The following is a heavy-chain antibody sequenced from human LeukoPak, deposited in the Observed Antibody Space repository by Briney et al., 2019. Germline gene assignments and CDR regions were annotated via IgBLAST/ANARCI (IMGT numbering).Heavy chain of an antibody. CDR1: GGSISTDY. CDR3: ARASPYDNWSGYWFDP. V-gene: IGHV4-59*01. Sequence: SETLSLTCAVSGGSISTDYWSWIRQPPGKGLEWIGYINYSGSTKYNPSLKSRVTISVDKSKNQFSLKVNSVTAADTAVYYCARASPYDNWSGYWFDPWGQGTLVTVSS. CDR2: INYSGST. J-gene: IGHJ5*02. D-gene: IGHD3-3*01.